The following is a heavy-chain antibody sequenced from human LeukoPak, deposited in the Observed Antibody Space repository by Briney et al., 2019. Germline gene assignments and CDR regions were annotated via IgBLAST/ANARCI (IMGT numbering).Heavy chain of an antibody. D-gene: IGHD6-19*01. Sequence: ASVKVSCKASGYTFTGYYMHWVRQAPGQGLEWMGWINPNSGGTNYAQKFQGRVTMTRDTSISTAYMELRSLRSDDTAVYYCARSKFEYSSGWYGVYYYWGQGTLVTVSS. CDR2: INPNSGGT. V-gene: IGHV1-2*02. CDR3: ARSKFEYSSGWYGVYYY. CDR1: GYTFTGYY. J-gene: IGHJ4*02.